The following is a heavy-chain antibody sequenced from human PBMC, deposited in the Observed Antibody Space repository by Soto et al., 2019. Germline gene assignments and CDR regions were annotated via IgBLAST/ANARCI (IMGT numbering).Heavy chain of an antibody. CDR1: GFTFSHYA. J-gene: IGHJ4*02. CDR2: IAADGGST. D-gene: IGHD3-10*01. Sequence: GGSLRLSCAASGFTFSHYAMSWARQAPGKGLEWVSTIAADGGSTYYGDSVKGRFSISRDNSKNTLFLQLNSLRAEDTAVYYCARKYHFGSGSYLYYFDYWGQGGLVTVSS. CDR3: ARKYHFGSGSYLYYFDY. V-gene: IGHV3-23*01.